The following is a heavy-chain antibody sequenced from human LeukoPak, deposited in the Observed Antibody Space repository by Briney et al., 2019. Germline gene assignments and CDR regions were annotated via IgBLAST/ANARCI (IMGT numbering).Heavy chain of an antibody. Sequence: GGSLRLSCAASGFPISTNYMSWVRQAPGKGLEWVAVVSFDGSQKYYADSVKGRFAISRDNSRNTLYLQMNSLRVEDTGVYYCSNGDSFYFEYWGQGTLVTVSS. D-gene: IGHD2-21*01. V-gene: IGHV3-30*18. CDR3: SNGDSFYFEY. CDR1: GFPISTNY. J-gene: IGHJ4*02. CDR2: VSFDGSQK.